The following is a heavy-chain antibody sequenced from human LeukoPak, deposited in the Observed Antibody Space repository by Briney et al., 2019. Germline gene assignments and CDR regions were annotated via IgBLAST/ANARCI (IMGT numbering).Heavy chain of an antibody. Sequence: GGSLRLSCEASGFTFSSYSMNWVRQAPGKGLEWVSSISSSSSYIYYADSVKGRFTISRDNAKNSLYLQMNSLRAEDTAVYYCARRDYDILTGSLGYWGQGTLVTVSS. J-gene: IGHJ4*02. V-gene: IGHV3-21*01. CDR2: ISSSSSYI. CDR3: ARRDYDILTGSLGY. CDR1: GFTFSSYS. D-gene: IGHD3-9*01.